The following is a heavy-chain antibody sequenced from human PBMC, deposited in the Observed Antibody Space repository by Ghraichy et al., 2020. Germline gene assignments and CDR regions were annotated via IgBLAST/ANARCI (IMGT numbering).Heavy chain of an antibody. CDR3: ARDPPLVYCSSTSCQGGYYYYYGMDV. CDR1: GYTFTSYG. J-gene: IGHJ6*02. D-gene: IGHD2-2*01. CDR2: ISAYNGNT. Sequence: ASVKVSCKASGYTFTSYGISWVRQAPGQGLEWMGWISAYNGNTNYAQKLQGRVTMTTDTSTSTAYMELRSLRSDDTAVYYCARDPPLVYCSSTSCQGGYYYYYGMDVWGQGTTVTVSS. V-gene: IGHV1-18*01.